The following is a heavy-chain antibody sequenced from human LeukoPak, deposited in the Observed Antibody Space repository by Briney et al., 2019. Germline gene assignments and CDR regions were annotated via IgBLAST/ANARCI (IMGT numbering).Heavy chain of an antibody. Sequence: PGGSLRLSCAAAGFSFSSCGMHWVRQAPGRGLEWVAVISFDGSNKNYADSVKGRFTISRDNSKNTLHLQMNSPRVEDTAVYYCAKGGEKYNYGHWFGPWGQGTLVIVSS. CDR1: GFSFSSCG. CDR3: AKGGEKYNYGHWFGP. D-gene: IGHD5-18*01. V-gene: IGHV3-30*18. CDR2: ISFDGSNK. J-gene: IGHJ5*02.